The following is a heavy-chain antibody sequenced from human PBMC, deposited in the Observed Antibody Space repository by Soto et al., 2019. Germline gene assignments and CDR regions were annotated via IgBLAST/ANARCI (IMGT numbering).Heavy chain of an antibody. D-gene: IGHD2-15*01. V-gene: IGHV3-30*18. Sequence: QVQLVESGGGVVQPGRSLRLSCAASGFTFSSHGMHWVRQAPGKGLEWLSVISYDGRNEYYTDSVKGRFTISRDNYKDTLYLQMNRLRVEDTAVYYCAKEDAGGNTIPTATDWGLGTLVTVSS. CDR3: AKEDAGGNTIPTATD. CDR2: ISYDGRNE. J-gene: IGHJ4*02. CDR1: GFTFSSHG.